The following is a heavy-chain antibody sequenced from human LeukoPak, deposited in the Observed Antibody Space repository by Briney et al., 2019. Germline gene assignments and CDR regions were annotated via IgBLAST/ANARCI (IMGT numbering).Heavy chain of an antibody. D-gene: IGHD6-19*01. V-gene: IGHV4-4*02. CDR2: IFHSGST. Sequence: SETLSLTCAVSGGSITTDNWWIWFRQPPGKGLEWIGEIFHSGSTNYNPSLKSRVTISVDTSKNQFSLKLSSVTAADTAVYYCARQIAVAGQPIYYYYYYMDVWGKGTTVTISS. CDR3: ARQIAVAGQPIYYYYYYMDV. J-gene: IGHJ6*03. CDR1: GGSITTDNW.